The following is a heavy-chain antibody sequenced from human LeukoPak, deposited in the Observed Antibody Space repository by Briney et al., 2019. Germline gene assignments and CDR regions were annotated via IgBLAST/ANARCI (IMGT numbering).Heavy chain of an antibody. D-gene: IGHD6-13*01. V-gene: IGHV4-59*12. CDR1: GGSISSYY. J-gene: IGHJ5*02. CDR3: ARAKDSSSWSPGNWFDP. CDR2: IYHSGST. Sequence: SETLSLTCTVSGGSISSYYWSWIRQPPGKGLEWIGEIYHSGSTNYNPSLRSRVTISLDKSKNHFSLKLSSVTAADTAVYYCARAKDSSSWSPGNWFDPWGQGTLVTVSS.